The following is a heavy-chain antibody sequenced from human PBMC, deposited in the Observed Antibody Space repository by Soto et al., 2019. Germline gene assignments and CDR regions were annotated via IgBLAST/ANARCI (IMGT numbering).Heavy chain of an antibody. V-gene: IGHV3-13*01. CDR3: ARARVYSNFYYYYYMDV. Sequence: PGGSLRLSCAASGFTFSSYDVHWVRQATGEGLEWVSAIGTAGDTYYPGSVKGRFTISRENAKNSLYLQMNSLRAGDTAVYYCARARVYSNFYYYYYMDVWGKGTTVTVSS. J-gene: IGHJ6*03. CDR1: GFTFSSYD. CDR2: IGTAGDT. D-gene: IGHD4-4*01.